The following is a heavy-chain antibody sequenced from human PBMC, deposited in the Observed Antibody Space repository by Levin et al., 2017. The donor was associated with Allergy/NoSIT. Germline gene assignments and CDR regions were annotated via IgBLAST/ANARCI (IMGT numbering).Heavy chain of an antibody. V-gene: IGHV3-23*01. Sequence: PGGSLRLSCAASGFTFSSYAMSWVRQAPGKGLEWVSAISGSGGSTYYADSVKGRFTISRDNSKNTLYLQMNSLRAEDTAVYYCAKVRLVLRYLPYFDYWGQGTLVTVSS. CDR3: AKVRLVLRYLPYFDY. D-gene: IGHD3-9*01. CDR1: GFTFSSYA. J-gene: IGHJ4*02. CDR2: ISGSGGST.